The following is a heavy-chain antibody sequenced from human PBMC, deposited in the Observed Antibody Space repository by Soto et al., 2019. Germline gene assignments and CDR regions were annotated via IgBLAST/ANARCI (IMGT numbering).Heavy chain of an antibody. Sequence: QVQLVQSGAEVKKPGSSVKVSCKASGGTFSRYAISWVRQAPGQGLEWMGGIIPIFGTANYAQKFQGRVTITADKSTSTAYMELSSLRSEDTAVYYCARGSYDSSGYLNWFDPWGQGTLVTVSS. V-gene: IGHV1-69*06. CDR1: GGTFSRYA. CDR2: IIPIFGTA. CDR3: ARGSYDSSGYLNWFDP. J-gene: IGHJ5*02. D-gene: IGHD3-22*01.